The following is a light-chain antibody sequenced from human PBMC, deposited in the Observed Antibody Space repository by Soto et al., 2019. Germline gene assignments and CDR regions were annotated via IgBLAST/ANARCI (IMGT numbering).Light chain of an antibody. CDR3: QKYNSVPWT. J-gene: IGKJ1*01. CDR1: QGISKF. Sequence: DIQMTQSPSSLSASVGDRVTITCRASQGISKFLAWYQQKPGKVPKLLIYAASTLQSGVPSRFSGSGSGTDLTLTISSLQPEDVASYYCQKYNSVPWTFGQGTKVEIK. V-gene: IGKV1-27*01. CDR2: AAS.